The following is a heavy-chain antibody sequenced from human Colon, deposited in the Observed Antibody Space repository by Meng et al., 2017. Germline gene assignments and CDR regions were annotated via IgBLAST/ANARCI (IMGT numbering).Heavy chain of an antibody. V-gene: IGHV4-34*02. CDR3: ARIRPRLGGKTFDP. Sequence: QVEFQQCGGGLLKPSLPLFLHFAVYGGSVSGYYWSWIRQPPGKGLEWIGEINHSGSTNYNPSLKSRVTISVDTSKNQFSLKLSSVTAADTAVYYCARIRPRLGGKTFDPWGQGTLVTVSS. J-gene: IGHJ5*02. CDR1: GGSVSGYY. CDR2: INHSGST. D-gene: IGHD3-16*01.